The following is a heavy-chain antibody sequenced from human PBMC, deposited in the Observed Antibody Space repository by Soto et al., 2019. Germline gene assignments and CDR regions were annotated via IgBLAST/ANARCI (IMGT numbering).Heavy chain of an antibody. CDR3: ASSIYDFWSGYASFDY. D-gene: IGHD3-3*01. CDR1: GFTVSSNY. Sequence: GGSLRLSCAASGFTVSSNYMSWVRQAPGKGLEWVSVIYSGGSTYYADSVKGRFTISRDNSKNTLYLQMNSLRAEDTAVYYCASSIYDFWSGYASFDYWGQGTLVTVSS. J-gene: IGHJ4*02. V-gene: IGHV3-66*01. CDR2: IYSGGST.